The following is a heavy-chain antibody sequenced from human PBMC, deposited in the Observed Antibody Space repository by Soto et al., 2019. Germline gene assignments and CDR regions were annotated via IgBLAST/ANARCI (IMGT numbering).Heavy chain of an antibody. V-gene: IGHV4-39*01. J-gene: IGHJ5*02. Sequence: NPSETLSLTCTVSGGSISSSSYYWGWIRQPPGKGLEWIGRIYYRGSTYYNPSIKSRVTISVDTSKNPFSLKPSSVTAADTAVYYCAIHSMEYMVRGVRLFDWFDPLGQGTLVTVSS. CDR1: GGSISSSSYY. D-gene: IGHD3-10*01. CDR3: AIHSMEYMVRGVRLFDWFDP. CDR2: IYYRGST.